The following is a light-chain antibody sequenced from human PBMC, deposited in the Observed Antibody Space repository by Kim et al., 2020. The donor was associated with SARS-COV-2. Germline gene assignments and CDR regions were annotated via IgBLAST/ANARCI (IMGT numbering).Light chain of an antibody. Sequence: NFMLTQPHSVSESPGKTVTISCTRSSGSIVSNYVQWYQQRPGSAPTTVIYEDNQRPSGVPDRFSGSIDSSSNSASLTISGLKTEDEADYYCQSYDSSNPSWVFGGGTQLTVL. CDR2: EDN. CDR1: SGSIVSNY. CDR3: QSYDSSNPSWV. J-gene: IGLJ3*02. V-gene: IGLV6-57*04.